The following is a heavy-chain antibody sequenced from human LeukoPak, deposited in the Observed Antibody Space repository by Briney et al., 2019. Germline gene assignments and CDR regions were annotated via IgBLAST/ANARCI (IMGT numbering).Heavy chain of an antibody. CDR2: ISYDGSNK. Sequence: PGRFLRLSCAASGFTFSSYAMHWVRQAPGKGLEWVAVISYDGSNKYYADSVKGRFTISRDNAKNTLYLQMNSLRAEDTAVYYCTTVTADDAFDIWGQGTMVTVSS. V-gene: IGHV3-30*07. CDR1: GFTFSSYA. D-gene: IGHD4-17*01. CDR3: TTVTADDAFDI. J-gene: IGHJ3*02.